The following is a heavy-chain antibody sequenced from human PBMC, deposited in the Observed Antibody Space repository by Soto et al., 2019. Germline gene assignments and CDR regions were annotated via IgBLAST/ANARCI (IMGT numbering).Heavy chain of an antibody. D-gene: IGHD2-2*01. CDR3: ASEVVPAAILYQPSYGMDV. J-gene: IGHJ6*02. V-gene: IGHV3-33*01. CDR2: FWHDGNNK. Sequence: PGGSLRLSCAASGLDFSRFVMQWVRQAPGKGLEWVAGFWHDGNNKCYTDSVKGRFTISGDNSKNTVYLQMNSLRTEDTAVYYCASEVVPAAILYQPSYGMDVWGQGTTVTVSS. CDR1: GLDFSRFV.